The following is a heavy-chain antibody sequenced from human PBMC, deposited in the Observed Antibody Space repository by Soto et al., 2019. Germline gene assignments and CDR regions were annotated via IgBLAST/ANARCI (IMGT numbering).Heavy chain of an antibody. CDR1: GGSFNDYY. CDR3: GRGEAYNNYPAR. V-gene: IGHV4-34*01. D-gene: IGHD4-4*01. J-gene: IGHJ4*02. CDR2: IRDSGST. Sequence: QVQLQQWGAGLLRPSETLSLTCAVSGGSFNDYYWIWIRQPPGKGLEWLGDIRDSGSTNYNPSLKSRVTISVDTSRKQFSLKLTSVTAADTAVYYCGRGEAYNNYPARWGQGTLVTVSS.